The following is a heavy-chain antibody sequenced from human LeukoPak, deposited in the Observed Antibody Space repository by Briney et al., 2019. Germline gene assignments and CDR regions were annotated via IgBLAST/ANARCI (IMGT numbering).Heavy chain of an antibody. V-gene: IGHV5-51*01. D-gene: IGHD3-22*01. J-gene: IGHJ5*02. CDR3: ARLHYYDSSGSRRHWFDP. Sequence: GESLKISCKGSGYIFASYWIGWVRQMPGKGLEWMGIIYPGGSDTRYSPSFQGQVTISADKSISTAYLQWSSLKASDTAMYYCARLHYYDSSGSRRHWFDPWGQGTLVTVSS. CDR1: GYIFASYW. CDR2: IYPGGSDT.